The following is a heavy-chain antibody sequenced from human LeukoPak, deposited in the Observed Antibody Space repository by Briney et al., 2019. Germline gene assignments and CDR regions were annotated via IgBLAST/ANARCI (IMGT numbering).Heavy chain of an antibody. CDR2: INHSGST. D-gene: IGHD6-19*01. Sequence: PSETLSLTCAVYGGSFSGYYWSWIRQPPGKGLEWIGEINHSGSTNYNPSVKSRVTISVDTSKNQFSLKLSSVTAADTAVYYCARGKGYSSGWYGRNWFDPWGQGTLVTVSS. CDR1: GGSFSGYY. CDR3: ARGKGYSSGWYGRNWFDP. J-gene: IGHJ5*02. V-gene: IGHV4-34*01.